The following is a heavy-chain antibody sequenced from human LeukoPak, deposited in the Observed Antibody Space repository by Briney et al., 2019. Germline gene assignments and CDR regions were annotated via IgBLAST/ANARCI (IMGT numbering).Heavy chain of an antibody. CDR2: ISGDGDST. V-gene: IGHV3-43*02. CDR1: GFTFSSYW. J-gene: IGHJ4*02. CDR3: AKSRGYSYGYGDY. Sequence: PGGSLRLSCVASGFTFSSYWIHWVRQAPGKGLEWVSLISGDGDSTYYADSVKGRFTISRDNSKNSLYLQMNSLRTEDTALYYCAKSRGYSYGYGDYWGQGTLVTVSS. D-gene: IGHD5-18*01.